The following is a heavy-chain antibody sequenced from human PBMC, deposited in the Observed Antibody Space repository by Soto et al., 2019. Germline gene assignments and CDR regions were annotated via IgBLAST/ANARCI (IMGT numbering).Heavy chain of an antibody. V-gene: IGHV4-59*01. CDR2: IYYSGST. Sequence: PSETLSLTCTVSGGSISSYYWSWIRQPPGKGLEWIGYIYYSGSTNYNPSLKSRVTISVDTSKNQFSMKLSSVTAADTAVYYCARDRTVPRGAYYYYYGMDVWGQGTTVTVSS. D-gene: IGHD2-2*01. J-gene: IGHJ6*02. CDR3: ARDRTVPRGAYYYYYGMDV. CDR1: GGSISSYY.